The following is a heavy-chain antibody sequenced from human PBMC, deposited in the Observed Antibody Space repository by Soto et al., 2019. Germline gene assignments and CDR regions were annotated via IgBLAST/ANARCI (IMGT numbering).Heavy chain of an antibody. CDR1: GGTFTSYG. CDR2: ISAYNGNT. D-gene: IGHD1-7*01. Sequence: GASVTVSCKASGGTFTSYGMSWVRQDPGQGLEWMGWISAYNGNTNYAQKLQGRVTMTTDTSTSTAYMELRSLRSDDTAVYYCARDREYNWNYNWFDPWGQGTLVTVSS. J-gene: IGHJ5*02. V-gene: IGHV1-18*01. CDR3: ARDREYNWNYNWFDP.